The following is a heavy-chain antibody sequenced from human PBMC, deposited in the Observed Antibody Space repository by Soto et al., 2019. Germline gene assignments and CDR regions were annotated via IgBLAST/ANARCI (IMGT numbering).Heavy chain of an antibody. CDR1: GASISSNY. J-gene: IGHJ4*02. CDR3: ARYRRGSGWYYLDY. V-gene: IGHV4-59*01. D-gene: IGHD6-19*01. Sequence: QVQLQESGPGLVKPSETLSLSCTVSGASISSNYWTWIRQPPGKGLEWIGYIYDSGTTNYNPSLQTLVTISVDTSKNQFSLALTSVTAADTAVYYCARYRRGSGWYYLDYWGQGTLVTVSP. CDR2: IYDSGTT.